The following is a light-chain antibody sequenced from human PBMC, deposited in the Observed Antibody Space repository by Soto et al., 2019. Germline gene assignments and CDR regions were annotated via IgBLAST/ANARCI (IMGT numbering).Light chain of an antibody. CDR1: QSVSSN. Sequence: IVVTQSPATLSVYTREGATLSCRASQSVSSNLAWYQQKPGQAPRLLIHGASTRDAGISDRFSGSGSGTDFTLTISRLEPEDVIVDYCQQYGSLPRTFGQGTKVDI. CDR3: QQYGSLPRT. J-gene: IGKJ1*01. V-gene: IGKV3-20*01. CDR2: GAS.